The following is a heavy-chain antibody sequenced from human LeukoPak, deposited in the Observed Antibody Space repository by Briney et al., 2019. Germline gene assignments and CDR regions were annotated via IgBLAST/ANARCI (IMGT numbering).Heavy chain of an antibody. CDR2: IKHDGSET. J-gene: IGHJ3*02. CDR1: GFTSSSYW. V-gene: IGHV3-7*01. Sequence: GGSLRLSCAASGFTSSSYWMSWVRQVPGKGLESVAHIKHDGSETYYVDTVRGRFIISRDNAKNSLYLQMNSLRVEDTAVYHCARGPTDFDASDIWGHGTLVTVSS. CDR3: ARGPTDFDASDI.